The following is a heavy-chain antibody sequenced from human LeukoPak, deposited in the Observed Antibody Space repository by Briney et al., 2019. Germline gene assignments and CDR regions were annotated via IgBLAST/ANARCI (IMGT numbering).Heavy chain of an antibody. CDR1: GYNFTSYW. CDR3: AKSEQSYYYGSGGRYYYYYYYMDV. CDR2: IYPGDSDT. V-gene: IGHV5-51*01. Sequence: RGESLKISCKGSGYNFTSYWIGWVRQMPGKGLEWMGIIYPGDSDTRYSPSFQGQVTISADKSISTAYLQWSSLKASDTAMYYCAKSEQSYYYGSGGRYYYYYYYMDVWGKGTTVTVSS. J-gene: IGHJ6*03. D-gene: IGHD3-10*01.